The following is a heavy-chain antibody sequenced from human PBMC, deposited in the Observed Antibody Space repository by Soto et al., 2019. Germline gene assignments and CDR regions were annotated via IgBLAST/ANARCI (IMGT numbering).Heavy chain of an antibody. CDR1: GYTFTSDG. J-gene: IGHJ4*02. CDR2: ISAYNGNT. Sequence: GAPLKGYCKTSGYTFTSDGISWVLKTPGQGLEWMGWISAYNGNTNYAQKLQGRVTMTTDTSTSTAYMELRSLRSDDTAVYYCARGDYVSGHFDYWGQGTLVTVSS. V-gene: IGHV1-18*01. D-gene: IGHD4-17*01. CDR3: ARGDYVSGHFDY.